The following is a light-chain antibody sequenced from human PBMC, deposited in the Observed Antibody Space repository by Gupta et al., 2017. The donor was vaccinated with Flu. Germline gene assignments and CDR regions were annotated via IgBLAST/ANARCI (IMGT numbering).Light chain of an antibody. CDR1: SSNFGAGYD. Sequence: QSMLTQPPSVSGAPGQRLTISCTETSSNFGAGYDVHWYQQLPGTAPKLLIYGNSNRASGVPDRFSGSRSGTSASLTITGLQAEDEANYYCQSYDISLTGSVFGGGTKVTVL. V-gene: IGLV1-40*01. J-gene: IGLJ3*02. CDR3: QSYDISLTGSV. CDR2: GNS.